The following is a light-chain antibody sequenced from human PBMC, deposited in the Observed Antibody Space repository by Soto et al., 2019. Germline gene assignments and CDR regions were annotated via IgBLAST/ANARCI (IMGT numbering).Light chain of an antibody. Sequence: QSVLTQPASVSGSPGQSITISCTGTSSDVGGYNYVSWYQQHPGKAPKLMIYEVSNRPSGVSNRFSGSKSGNTASLTIYGLQAEDEADYYCSSYTSSTFYVFGTGTKVTVL. CDR3: SSYTSSTFYV. J-gene: IGLJ1*01. CDR1: SSDVGGYNY. V-gene: IGLV2-14*01. CDR2: EVS.